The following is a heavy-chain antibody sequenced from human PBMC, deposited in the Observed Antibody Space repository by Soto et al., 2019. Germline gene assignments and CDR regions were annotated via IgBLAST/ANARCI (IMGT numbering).Heavy chain of an antibody. CDR2: IYPGYSDT. J-gene: IGHJ6*02. CDR3: GRGDISIWHHYYYYGMDV. Sequence: GEAPEIPCKGSGYSFTSCCNGWGRLRPGQGQELMGIIYPGYSDTTYSHPSQGPLTILPDKSISNAYLLWISSKTSDHATYYCGRGDISIWHHYYYYGMDVWGQGTTVTVSS. D-gene: IGHD2-21*01. CDR1: GYSFTSCC. V-gene: IGHV5-51*01.